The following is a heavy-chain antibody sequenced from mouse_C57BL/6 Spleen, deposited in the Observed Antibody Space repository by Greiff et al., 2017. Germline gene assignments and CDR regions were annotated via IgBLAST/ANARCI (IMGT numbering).Heavy chain of an antibody. V-gene: IGHV5-9-1*02. CDR2: ISSGGDYI. D-gene: IGHD2-4*01. J-gene: IGHJ3*01. CDR3: TRDFSYDYDGRQFAY. CDR1: GFTFSSYA. Sequence: EVHLVESGEGLVKPGGSLKLSCAASGFTFSSYAMSWVRQTPEKRLEWVAYISSGGDYIYYADTVKGRFTISRDNARNTLYLQMSSLKSEDSAMYYCTRDFSYDYDGRQFAYWGQGTLVTVSA.